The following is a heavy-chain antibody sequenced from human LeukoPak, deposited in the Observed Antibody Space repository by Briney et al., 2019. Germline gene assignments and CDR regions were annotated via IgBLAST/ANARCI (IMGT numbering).Heavy chain of an antibody. CDR1: GRSFSDYY. Sequence: SETLSLTCAVYGRSFSDYYWSWIRQPPGKGLEWIGEINHSGSTDYNPSLKSRVSISVDTSKNQFSLKLSSVTAADAALYYCASHYSSGSYRYTGSFDYWGQGTLLTVSS. CDR3: ASHYSSGSYRYTGSFDY. CDR2: INHSGST. J-gene: IGHJ4*02. D-gene: IGHD3-16*02. V-gene: IGHV4-34*01.